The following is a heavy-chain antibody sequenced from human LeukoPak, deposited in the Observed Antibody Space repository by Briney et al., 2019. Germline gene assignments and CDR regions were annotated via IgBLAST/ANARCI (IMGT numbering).Heavy chain of an antibody. Sequence: ASVTVSCKASGYTFTGYYMHWVRQAPGQGLEWMGWINLNSGGTNYAQKFQGRVTMTRDTSISTAYMELSRLRSDDTAVYYCARSSSGWESPYYFDYWGQGTLVTVSS. CDR2: INLNSGGT. CDR3: ARSSSGWESPYYFDY. J-gene: IGHJ4*02. V-gene: IGHV1-2*02. D-gene: IGHD6-19*01. CDR1: GYTFTGYY.